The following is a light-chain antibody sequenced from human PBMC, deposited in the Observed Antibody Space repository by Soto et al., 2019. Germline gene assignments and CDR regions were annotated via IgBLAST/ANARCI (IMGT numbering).Light chain of an antibody. CDR1: NIGSKS. CDR3: QVWDSSSDRDVV. J-gene: IGLJ2*01. CDR2: YDS. V-gene: IGLV3-21*04. Sequence: SYELTQPPSVSVAPGKTARITCGGNNIGSKSVHWYQQKPGQAPVLVIYYDSDRPSGIPERFSGSNSGNTATLTISRVEAGDEADYYCQVWDSSSDRDVVFGGGTPLTVL.